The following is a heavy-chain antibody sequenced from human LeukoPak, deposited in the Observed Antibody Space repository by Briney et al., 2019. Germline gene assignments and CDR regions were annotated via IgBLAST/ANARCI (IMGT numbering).Heavy chain of an antibody. Sequence: GGSLRLSCAASGFTFSSYWMHWVHQAPGKGLVWVSRIKSDGSSTSYAESVKGRFIISRDNAKNTLFLQMNSLRAEDTAVYYCVRVGRDNGYDFDNWGQGNLVIVSS. D-gene: IGHD5-12*01. CDR2: IKSDGSST. CDR1: GFTFSSYW. J-gene: IGHJ4*02. CDR3: VRVGRDNGYDFDN. V-gene: IGHV3-74*01.